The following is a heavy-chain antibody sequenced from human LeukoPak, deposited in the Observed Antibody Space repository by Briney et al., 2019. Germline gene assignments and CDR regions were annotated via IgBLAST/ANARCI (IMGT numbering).Heavy chain of an antibody. CDR1: GFTFSSYS. Sequence: PPGSRRLSCAASGFTFSSYSMNWVRQAPGKGLEWVSSISSSSSHIYYADSVKGRFTISRDNAKNSLYLQMNSLRAEDTAVYYCATEATYYYDSSDYYGRYYFDYWGQGTLVTVSS. V-gene: IGHV3-21*01. CDR3: ATEATYYYDSSDYYGRYYFDY. CDR2: ISSSSSHI. J-gene: IGHJ4*02. D-gene: IGHD3-22*01.